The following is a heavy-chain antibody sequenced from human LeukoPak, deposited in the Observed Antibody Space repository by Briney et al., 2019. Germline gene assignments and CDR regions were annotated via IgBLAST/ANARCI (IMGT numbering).Heavy chain of an antibody. V-gene: IGHV6-1*01. CDR3: ARTVGGSPDY. Sequence: ASQTLSLTCAISGDSVSSNSAAWNWIRQSPSRGLEWLGRTYYRSKRYNDYAVFVKSRITVNPDTSKNQFSLQLTSVTPEDTAVYYCARTVGGSPDYWGQGTLVTVSS. J-gene: IGHJ4*02. D-gene: IGHD2-15*01. CDR2: TYYRSKRYN. CDR1: GDSVSSNSAA.